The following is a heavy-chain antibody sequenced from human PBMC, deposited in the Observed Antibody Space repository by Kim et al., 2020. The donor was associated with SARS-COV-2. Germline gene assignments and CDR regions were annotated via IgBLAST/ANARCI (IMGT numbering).Heavy chain of an antibody. V-gene: IGHV3-48*03. D-gene: IGHD3-10*01. Sequence: YVDSVEGRFNMSRDNAKNSMYLQMNSLRTEDTAIYYCAALDSVQVPGGIWGQGTLVTVSS. J-gene: IGHJ4*02. CDR3: AALDSVQVPGGI.